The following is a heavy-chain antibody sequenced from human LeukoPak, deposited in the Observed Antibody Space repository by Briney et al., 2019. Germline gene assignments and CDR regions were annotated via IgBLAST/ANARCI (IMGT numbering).Heavy chain of an antibody. D-gene: IGHD1-26*01. CDR1: GYTFTGYY. J-gene: IGHJ4*02. CDR2: INPNSGGT. Sequence: GASVKVSCKVSGYTFTGYYMHWVRQAPGQGLEWMGWINPNSGGTNYAQKFQGRVTMTRDTSISTAYMELSRLRSDDTAVYYCARSGSYDPYYFDYWGQGTLVTVSS. V-gene: IGHV1-2*02. CDR3: ARSGSYDPYYFDY.